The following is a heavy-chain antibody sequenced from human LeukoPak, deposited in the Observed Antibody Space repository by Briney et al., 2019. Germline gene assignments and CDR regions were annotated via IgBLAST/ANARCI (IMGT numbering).Heavy chain of an antibody. CDR2: ISSSSSYI. J-gene: IGHJ4*02. D-gene: IGHD3-3*01. V-gene: IGHV3-21*01. Sequence: GGSLRLSCAASGFTFSSYSMNWVRQAPGKGLEWVSSISSSSSYIYYADSVKGRFTISRDNAKNSLYLQMNSLRAEDTAVYYCARAQGKDYDFWSGYRGIFDYWGQGTLVTVPS. CDR1: GFTFSSYS. CDR3: ARAQGKDYDFWSGYRGIFDY.